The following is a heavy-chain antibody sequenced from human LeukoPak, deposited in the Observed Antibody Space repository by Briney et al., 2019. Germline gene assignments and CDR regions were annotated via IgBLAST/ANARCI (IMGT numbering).Heavy chain of an antibody. CDR2: TSGSGGST. V-gene: IGHV3-23*01. D-gene: IGHD2-21*01. J-gene: IGHJ4*02. CDR1: GFTFSSYA. Sequence: GGSLRLSCAASGFTFSSYAMSWVRQAPGKGLEWVSATSGSGGSTYYADSVKGRFTISRDNSKNTLYLQMNSLRAEDTAVYYCAKGNILWWSGGLAFDYWGQGTLVTVSS. CDR3: AKGNILWWSGGLAFDY.